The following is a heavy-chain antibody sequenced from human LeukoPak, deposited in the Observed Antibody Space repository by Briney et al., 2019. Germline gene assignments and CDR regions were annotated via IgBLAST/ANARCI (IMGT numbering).Heavy chain of an antibody. Sequence: SETLSLTCTVSGGSISSYYWSWIRQPPGKGLEWIGYIYYSGSTNYNPSLKSRVTISVDTSKNQFSLKLSSVTAADTAVYYCARDLTYGSGSYHWFDPWGQGTLVTVSS. J-gene: IGHJ5*02. CDR1: GGSISSYY. CDR3: ARDLTYGSGSYHWFDP. CDR2: IYYSGST. D-gene: IGHD3-10*01. V-gene: IGHV4-59*01.